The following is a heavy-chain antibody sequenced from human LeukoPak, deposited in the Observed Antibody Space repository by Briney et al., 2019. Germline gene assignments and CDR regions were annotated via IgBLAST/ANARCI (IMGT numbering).Heavy chain of an antibody. J-gene: IGHJ4*02. CDR2: IKQDGSEK. Sequence: PGGSLRLSCAASGFTFSSYWMSWVRQAPGKGLEWVANIKQDGSEKYYVDSVKGRFTISGDNAKNSLYLEMNSLRAEDAGVYYCARDKIVGATALDYWGQGTLVTVSS. D-gene: IGHD1-26*01. CDR1: GFTFSSYW. CDR3: ARDKIVGATALDY. V-gene: IGHV3-7*01.